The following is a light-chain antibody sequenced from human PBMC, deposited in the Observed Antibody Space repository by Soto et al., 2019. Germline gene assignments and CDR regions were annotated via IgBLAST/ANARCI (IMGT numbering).Light chain of an antibody. V-gene: IGLV2-14*01. J-gene: IGLJ1*01. CDR2: DVS. CDR3: SSYTSSSLYV. CDR1: SSDVGYSNY. Sequence: QSALAQPASVSGSPGQSITISCTGTSSDVGYSNYVSWYQQLPGKAPKLMIYDVSDRPSGVSNRFSGSKSGSTASLTISGLQAEDEADYYCSSYTSSSLYVFGTGTEVTVL.